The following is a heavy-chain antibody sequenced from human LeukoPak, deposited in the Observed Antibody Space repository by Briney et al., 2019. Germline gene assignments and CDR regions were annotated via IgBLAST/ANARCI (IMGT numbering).Heavy chain of an antibody. D-gene: IGHD3-10*01. Sequence: TSETLSLTCTVSGYSISSGYYWGWIRQPPGKGLEWIGSIYHSGSTYYNPSLKSRVTISVDTSKNQFSLKLSSVTAADTAVYYCARDAYGSGSYYPRWFDPWGQGTLVTVSS. V-gene: IGHV4-38-2*02. J-gene: IGHJ5*02. CDR1: GYSISSGYY. CDR2: IYHSGST. CDR3: ARDAYGSGSYYPRWFDP.